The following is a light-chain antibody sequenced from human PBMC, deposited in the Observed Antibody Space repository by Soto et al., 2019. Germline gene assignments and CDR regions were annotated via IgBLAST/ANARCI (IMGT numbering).Light chain of an antibody. J-gene: IGKJ4*01. Sequence: EIVLTQSPGTLSLPPGERATLSCRASQSVSSRYLAWYQQQPRQAPTLLTSRASRKATGITDRLSRSGPGTAFTLTISRLDPEDFAVYYSQQYGSSPLTFGGGTKV. V-gene: IGKV3-20*01. CDR2: RAS. CDR3: QQYGSSPLT. CDR1: QSVSSRY.